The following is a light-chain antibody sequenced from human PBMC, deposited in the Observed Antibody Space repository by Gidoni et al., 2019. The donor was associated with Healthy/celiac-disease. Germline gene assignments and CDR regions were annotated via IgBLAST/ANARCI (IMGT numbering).Light chain of an antibody. CDR2: AAS. CDR3: QQSYSTPPGYT. V-gene: IGKV1-39*01. J-gene: IGKJ2*01. Sequence: DIQMTQSPSSLSASVGDRVTITCLASQSISSYLNWYQQKPGKAPKLLIYAASSLQSGVPSRFSGSGSGTDFTLTISSLQPEDFATYYCQQSYSTPPGYTFGQGTKLEIK. CDR1: QSISSY.